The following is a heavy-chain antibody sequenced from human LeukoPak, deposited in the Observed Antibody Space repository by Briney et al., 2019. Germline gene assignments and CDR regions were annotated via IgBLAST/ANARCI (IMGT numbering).Heavy chain of an antibody. CDR3: VKDRGWRGDDAFDI. Sequence: GRSLRLSXAASGFTFDDYAMHWVRQAPGKGVEWVSGISWNRGSIRYADSVKGRFTISRDNAKNSLYLQMNSLRAEDMALYYCVKDRGWRGDDAFDIWGQGTMVTVSS. D-gene: IGHD3-16*01. CDR2: ISWNRGSI. V-gene: IGHV3-9*03. CDR1: GFTFDDYA. J-gene: IGHJ3*02.